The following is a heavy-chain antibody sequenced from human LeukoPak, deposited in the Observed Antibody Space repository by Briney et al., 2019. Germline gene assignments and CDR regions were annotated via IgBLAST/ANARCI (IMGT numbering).Heavy chain of an antibody. CDR3: ARQGAVAATIDY. Sequence: SETLSLTCTVSGGSISSYYWSWIRQPPGKGLEWIGYIYYSGSTNYNPSLKGRVTISVDTSKNQFSLKLRSVTAADTAVSYCARQGAVAATIDYWGQGTLVTVSS. V-gene: IGHV4-59*08. J-gene: IGHJ4*02. CDR2: IYYSGST. CDR1: GGSISSYY. D-gene: IGHD6-19*01.